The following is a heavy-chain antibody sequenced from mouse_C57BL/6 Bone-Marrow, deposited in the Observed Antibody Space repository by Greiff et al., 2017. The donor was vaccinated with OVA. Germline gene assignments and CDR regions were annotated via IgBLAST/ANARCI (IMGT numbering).Heavy chain of an antibody. CDR1: GYAFSSYW. CDR2: IYPGDGDT. V-gene: IGHV1-80*01. D-gene: IGHD3-3*01. J-gene: IGHJ2*01. CDR3: ARRGRDAYYFDY. Sequence: QVQLQQSGAELVKPGASVKISCKASGYAFSSYWMNWVKQRPGKGLEWIGQIYPGDGDTNYNGKFKGKATLTADKSSSTAYMQLSSLTSEDSAVYVCARRGRDAYYFDYWGQGTTLTVSS.